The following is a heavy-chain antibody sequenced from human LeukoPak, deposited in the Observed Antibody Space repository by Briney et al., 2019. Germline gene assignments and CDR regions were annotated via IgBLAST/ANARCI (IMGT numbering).Heavy chain of an antibody. CDR2: INHSGST. V-gene: IGHV4-34*01. Sequence: SETLSLTCAVYGGSFSGYYWSCIRQPPGKGLEWIGEINHSGSTNYNPSLKSRVTISVDTSKNQFSLKLSSVAAADTAVYYCARPLAYYGSGSYDGGFDYWGQGTLVTVSS. D-gene: IGHD3-10*01. CDR1: GGSFSGYY. CDR3: ARPLAYYGSGSYDGGFDY. J-gene: IGHJ4*02.